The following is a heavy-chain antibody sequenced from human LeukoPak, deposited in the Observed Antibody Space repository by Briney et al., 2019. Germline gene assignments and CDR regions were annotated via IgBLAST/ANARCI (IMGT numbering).Heavy chain of an antibody. D-gene: IGHD2/OR15-2a*01. V-gene: IGHV3-23*01. CDR1: GFTFSSYA. CDR3: AKLSHLAPSDY. J-gene: IGHJ4*02. CDR2: ISGSGGST. Sequence: PGGSLRLSCAASGFTFSSYAMSWVRQAPRKGLEWVSAISGSGGSTYYADSVKGRFTISRDNSKSTLYLQMNSMRADDTAVYYCAKLSHLAPSDYWGQGTLVTVSS.